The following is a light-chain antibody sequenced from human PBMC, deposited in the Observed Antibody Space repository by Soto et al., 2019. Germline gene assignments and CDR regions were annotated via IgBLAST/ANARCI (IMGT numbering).Light chain of an antibody. Sequence: QSALTQPPSVSEAPGQRATISCTGSSSNIGAGYEAHWYQQVPGTAPKLLIYENNNRPSGVPDRFSGSKSGTSASLAITGLQAEDEAEYYCQSYDSSLSGYVFGTGTKLTVL. V-gene: IGLV1-40*01. CDR2: ENN. J-gene: IGLJ1*01. CDR3: QSYDSSLSGYV. CDR1: SSNIGAGYE.